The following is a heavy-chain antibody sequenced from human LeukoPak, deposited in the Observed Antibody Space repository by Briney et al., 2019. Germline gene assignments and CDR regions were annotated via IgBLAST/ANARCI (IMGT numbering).Heavy chain of an antibody. CDR3: ARGSRLGVVGRDAFDI. D-gene: IGHD3-3*01. V-gene: IGHV3-21*01. CDR1: GFPFSSYS. J-gene: IGHJ3*02. Sequence: YPGGSLRLPCAASGFPFSSYSINWVRQAPGKGLKWVSSISSSSSYIYYADSVKGRFTMSRDNAKNSLYLQLNSLRAEDTAVYYCARGSRLGVVGRDAFDIWGQGTMVTVSS. CDR2: ISSSSSYI.